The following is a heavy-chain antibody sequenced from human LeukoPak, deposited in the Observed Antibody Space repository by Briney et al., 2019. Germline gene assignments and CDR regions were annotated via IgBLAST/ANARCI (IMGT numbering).Heavy chain of an antibody. CDR2: INPNSGGT. D-gene: IGHD6-19*01. V-gene: IGHV1-2*02. J-gene: IGHJ4*02. Sequence: ASVKVSCKASGYTFTGYYMHWVRQAPGQGLGWMGWINPNSGGTNYAQKFQGRVTMTRDTSISTAYMELSRLRSHDTAVYYCARGLGIAVARDLFDYWGQGTLVTVSS. CDR1: GYTFTGYY. CDR3: ARGLGIAVARDLFDY.